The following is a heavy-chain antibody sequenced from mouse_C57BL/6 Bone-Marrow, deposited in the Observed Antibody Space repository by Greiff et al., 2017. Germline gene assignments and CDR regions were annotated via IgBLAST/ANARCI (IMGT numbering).Heavy chain of an antibody. J-gene: IGHJ3*01. CDR3: SSGTIYYGYPWFAY. CDR1: GYTFTSYW. V-gene: IGHV1-69*01. D-gene: IGHD2-2*01. Sequence: VQLQQPGAELVMPGASVKLSCKASGYTFTSYWMHWVKQRPGQGLEWIGEIDPSDSYTNYTQKFKGKSTLTVDTSSSTAYMQLSSLTSEDSAVYYSSSGTIYYGYPWFAYWGQGTLVTVSA. CDR2: IDPSDSYT.